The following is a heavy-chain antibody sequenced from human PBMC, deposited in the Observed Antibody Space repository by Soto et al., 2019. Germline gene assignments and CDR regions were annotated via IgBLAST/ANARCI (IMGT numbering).Heavy chain of an antibody. CDR3: ARDSPSSSGYYWGTIDY. CDR1: GFTFSSYW. Sequence: PGGSLRLSCAASGFTFSSYWMSWVRQAPGKGLEGVANIKQDGSEKYYVDSVKGRFTISRDNAKNSLYLQMNSLRAEDTAVYYCARDSPSSSGYYWGTIDYWGQGTLVTVSS. V-gene: IGHV3-7*03. CDR2: IKQDGSEK. D-gene: IGHD3-22*01. J-gene: IGHJ4*02.